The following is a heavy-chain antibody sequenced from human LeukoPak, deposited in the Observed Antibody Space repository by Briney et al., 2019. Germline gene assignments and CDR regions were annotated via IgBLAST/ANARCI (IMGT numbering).Heavy chain of an antibody. D-gene: IGHD2-2*01. CDR1: GGSISSSSYY. V-gene: IGHV4-39*01. CDR2: IYNSGST. J-gene: IGHJ4*02. CDR3: AKQLGYCSSTSCSADKVDY. Sequence: SETLSPTCTVSGGSISSSSYYWGWIRQPPGKGLEWIGSIYNSGSTYYNPSLKSRVTISVDTSKNQFSLKLSSVTAADTAVYYCAKQLGYCSSTSCSADKVDYWGQGTLVTVSS.